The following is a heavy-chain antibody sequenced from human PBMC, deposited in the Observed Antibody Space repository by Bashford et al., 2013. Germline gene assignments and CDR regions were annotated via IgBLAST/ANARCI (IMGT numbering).Heavy chain of an antibody. D-gene: IGHD4-23*01. CDR3: ARGPWLHYGGPQGAFDI. CDR2: IKPDGSGTT. J-gene: IGHJ3*02. V-gene: IGHV1-46*01. CDR1: GYIFTNYY. Sequence: ASVKVSCKAFGYIFTNYYLHWVRQAPGQGLEWMGIIKPDGSGTTYYAQKFQGRVSVTRDTSTSTVYMDLSSLTFDDTALYFCARGPWLHYGGPQGAFDIWGQGTAVTVSS.